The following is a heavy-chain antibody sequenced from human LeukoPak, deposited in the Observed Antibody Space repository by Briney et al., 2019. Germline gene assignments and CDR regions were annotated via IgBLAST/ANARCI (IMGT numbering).Heavy chain of an antibody. CDR1: GFIFRRYD. J-gene: IGHJ4*02. D-gene: IGHD1-14*01. CDR2: IYSRGGTI. V-gene: IGHV3-48*02. Sequence: GGSLRLSCAASGFIFRRYDMAWVRQAPGKGLEWISYIYSRGGTIHYSDSVKGRFTISRDNDNYSLYLQMNSLRDDDTAVYFCARVEPTAIDYWGQGALVIVS. CDR3: ARVEPTAIDY.